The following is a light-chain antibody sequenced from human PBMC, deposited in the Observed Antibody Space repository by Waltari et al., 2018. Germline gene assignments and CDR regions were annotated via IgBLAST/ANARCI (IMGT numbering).Light chain of an antibody. Sequence: SALTQPASVSGSPAQSITISCTGTTSDVWTYNLVSWYQQHPGKAPKLIIFEGTKRPSGVSNRFFASKSGNTASLTISGLQADDEADYHCCSYVSNTYVFGTGTKVTVL. V-gene: IGLV2-23*01. CDR3: CSYVSNTYV. CDR1: TSDVWTYNL. J-gene: IGLJ1*01. CDR2: EGT.